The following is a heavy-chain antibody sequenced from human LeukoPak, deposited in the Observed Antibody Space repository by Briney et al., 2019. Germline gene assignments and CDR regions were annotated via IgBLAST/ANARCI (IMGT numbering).Heavy chain of an antibody. J-gene: IGHJ5*02. Sequence: PSETLSLTCTVSGGSISSSYWSWIRQPPGKGLEWIGYIYYSGSTNYNPSLKSRVTISVDTSKNQFSLKLSSVTAADTAVYYCARVGRYFDWLSPNWFDPWGQGTLVTVSS. CDR3: ARVGRYFDWLSPNWFDP. CDR1: GGSISSSY. CDR2: IYYSGST. D-gene: IGHD3-9*01. V-gene: IGHV4-59*01.